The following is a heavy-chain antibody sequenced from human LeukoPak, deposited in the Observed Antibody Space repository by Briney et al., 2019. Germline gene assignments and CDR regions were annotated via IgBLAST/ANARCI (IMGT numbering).Heavy chain of an antibody. CDR3: ARGGNKVVADY. CDR1: GFTFSSYW. J-gene: IGHJ4*02. CDR2: IKQDGSEK. D-gene: IGHD3-22*01. Sequence: GGSLRLSCAASGFTFSSYWMSWVRQAPGKGLEWVANIKQDGSEKYYVDSVKGRFTISRDNAKNSLYLQVNSLRAEDTAVYYCARGGNKVVADYWGQGTLVTVSS. V-gene: IGHV3-7*01.